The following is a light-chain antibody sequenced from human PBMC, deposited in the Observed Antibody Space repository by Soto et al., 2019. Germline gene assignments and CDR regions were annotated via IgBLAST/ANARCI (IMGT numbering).Light chain of an antibody. CDR2: EVS. Sequence: QSALTQPASVSGSPGQSITISCTGTSSDVGGYNYVSWYQQHPGKAPKLMIYEVSNRPSGVSNRFSGSKSDNTASRTISGLQAEDEADYYCSSYTSSRTLSGVCGGGTKLTVL. CDR3: SSYTSSRTLSGV. CDR1: SSDVGGYNY. J-gene: IGLJ2*01. V-gene: IGLV2-14*01.